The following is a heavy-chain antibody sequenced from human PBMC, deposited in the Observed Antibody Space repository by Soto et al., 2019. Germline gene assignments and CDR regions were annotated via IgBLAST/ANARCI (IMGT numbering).Heavy chain of an antibody. CDR2: IYFSGIA. J-gene: IGHJ1*01. D-gene: IGHD2-15*01. Sequence: QMQMQESGPRLVKPSETLSLTCTVSGASITDSYWSWIRQPPEKGLEWMGYIYFSGIANYNPSLKSRATISRDTSKNEFSLKLTSVTAADTAIYYCARGDSDLAVSEAAYWGQGTLVTVSS. CDR1: GASITDSY. CDR3: ARGDSDLAVSEAAY. V-gene: IGHV4-59*01.